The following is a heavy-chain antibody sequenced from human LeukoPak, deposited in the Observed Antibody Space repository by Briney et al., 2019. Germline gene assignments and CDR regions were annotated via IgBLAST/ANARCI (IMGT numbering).Heavy chain of an antibody. V-gene: IGHV3-21*01. Sequence: PGGSLRLSCAASEFTFSSYTIRWVRQAPGKGLEWVSSISSSSRYIYYADSVKGRFTISRDNAKNSLYLQMNSLRAEDTAVYYCARGRGQWLVDYWGQGTLVTVSS. D-gene: IGHD6-19*01. CDR3: ARGRGQWLVDY. J-gene: IGHJ4*02. CDR2: ISSSSRYI. CDR1: EFTFSSYT.